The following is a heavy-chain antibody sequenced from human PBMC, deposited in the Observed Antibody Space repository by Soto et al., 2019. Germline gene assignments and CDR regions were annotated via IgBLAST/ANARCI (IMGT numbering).Heavy chain of an antibody. V-gene: IGHV1-69*13. CDR3: ARSVYYDSSGNGYFDY. CDR1: GGTFSSYA. CDR2: IIPIFGTA. Sequence: GASVKVSCKASGGTFSSYAISWGRQAPGRGLEWMGGIIPIFGTANYAQKFQGRVTITADESTSTAYMELSSLRSEDTAVYYCARSVYYDSSGNGYFDYWGQGTLVTVSS. J-gene: IGHJ4*02. D-gene: IGHD3-22*01.